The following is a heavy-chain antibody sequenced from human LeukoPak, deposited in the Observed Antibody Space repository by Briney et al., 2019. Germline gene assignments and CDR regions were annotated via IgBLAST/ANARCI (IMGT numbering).Heavy chain of an antibody. D-gene: IGHD6-25*01. CDR1: GFTFGDAR. V-gene: IGHV3-15*01. Sequence: GGSLRLSCAASGFTFGDARMTWVRQAPGRGLEWVGRIQRKVDGGPTYFAAPVKGRFTISRDDSKNTLYLQMNSLKTEDTAVYYCSTAFTATGAAGYFDYWGQGALVTVSS. CDR3: STAFTATGAAGYFDY. J-gene: IGHJ4*02. CDR2: IQRKVDGGPT.